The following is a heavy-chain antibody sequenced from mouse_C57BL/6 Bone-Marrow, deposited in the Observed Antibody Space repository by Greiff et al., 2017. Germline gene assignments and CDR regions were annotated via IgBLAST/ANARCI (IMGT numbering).Heavy chain of an antibody. CDR2: INPNNGGT. CDR3: ARRITTVMDY. Sequence: EVQLQQSGPELVKPGASVKISCKASGYTFTDYYMNWVKQSHGKSLEWIGDINPNNGGTSYNQKFKGKATLTVDKSSSTAYMELRSLTSEDSAVYYCARRITTVMDYWGQGTSVTVSS. V-gene: IGHV1-26*01. CDR1: GYTFTDYY. J-gene: IGHJ4*01. D-gene: IGHD1-1*01.